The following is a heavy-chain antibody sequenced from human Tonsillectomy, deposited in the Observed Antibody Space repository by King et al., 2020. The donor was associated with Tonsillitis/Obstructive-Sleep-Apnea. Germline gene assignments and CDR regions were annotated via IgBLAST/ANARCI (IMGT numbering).Heavy chain of an antibody. Sequence: VQLQQWGAGLLKPSETLSLTCAVYGGSFSGYYWSWIRQPPGKGLEWIGEINHSGSTNYNPSLTSRVTISVDTSKNQFSLKLSSVTAADTAVYYCARGDFVVVVAASNYYYYMDVWGKGTTVTVSS. J-gene: IGHJ6*03. CDR1: GGSFSGYY. CDR3: ARGDFVVVVAASNYYYYMDV. CDR2: INHSGST. D-gene: IGHD2-15*01. V-gene: IGHV4-34*01.